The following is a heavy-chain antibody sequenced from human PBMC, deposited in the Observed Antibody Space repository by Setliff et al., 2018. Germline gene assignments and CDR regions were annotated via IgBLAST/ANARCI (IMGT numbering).Heavy chain of an antibody. CDR3: ARAQRDVLGRSSSWYVFDY. Sequence: GESLKISCAASGFTFSDFSINWVRQAPGKGLEWVSSISSTSKYIFYADSVEGRFSISRDNSKNTLYLQMNSLRAEDTAVYYCARAQRDVLGRSSSWYVFDYWGQGTLVTVSS. V-gene: IGHV3-21*01. D-gene: IGHD6-13*01. J-gene: IGHJ4*02. CDR2: ISSTSKYI. CDR1: GFTFSDFS.